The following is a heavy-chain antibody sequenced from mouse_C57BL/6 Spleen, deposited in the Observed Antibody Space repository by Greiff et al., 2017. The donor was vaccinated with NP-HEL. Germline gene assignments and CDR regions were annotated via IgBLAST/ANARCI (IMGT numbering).Heavy chain of an antibody. J-gene: IGHJ3*01. CDR2: INPGSGGT. Sequence: QVQLKQSGAELVRPGTSVKVSCKASGYAFTNYLLEWVKQRPGQGLEWIGAINPGSGGTNYTEKFKGKVTLTADKSSSTAYMQLSSRRSWDSAVYFCARSGGYYGSSFAYWGQGTLVTVSA. CDR3: ARSGGYYGSSFAY. V-gene: IGHV1-54*01. D-gene: IGHD1-1*01. CDR1: GYAFTNYL.